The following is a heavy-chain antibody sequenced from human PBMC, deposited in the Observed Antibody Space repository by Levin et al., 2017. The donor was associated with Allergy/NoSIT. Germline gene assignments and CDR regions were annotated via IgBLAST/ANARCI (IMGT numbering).Heavy chain of an antibody. Sequence: SETLSLTCAVSGYSISNGYWWVWIRPPPGKGLGWIGYIYHDGSTDYISSPKSRVTMSVDTSKNEFSQKLMSVTAVKAAVYYCARKTEAKTWFDPWGQGTLVTVSS. V-gene: IGHV4-28*01. CDR1: GYSISNGYW. CDR3: ARKTEAKTWFDP. J-gene: IGHJ5*02. CDR2: IYHDGST.